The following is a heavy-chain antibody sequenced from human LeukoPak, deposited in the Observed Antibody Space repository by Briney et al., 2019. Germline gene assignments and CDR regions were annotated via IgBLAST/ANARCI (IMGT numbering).Heavy chain of an antibody. CDR3: PKQSYASGWNPFDY. Sequence: GGSLRLSCAASGFTFSSYAMSWVRQAPGKGLEWVSTVSGGGVATYYADSAKGRFTISRDNSKNTLYLQMNSLTAEDTAVYYCPKQSYASGWNPFDYWGQGILVTVSS. V-gene: IGHV3-23*01. CDR1: GFTFSSYA. J-gene: IGHJ4*02. CDR2: VSGGGVAT. D-gene: IGHD6-19*01.